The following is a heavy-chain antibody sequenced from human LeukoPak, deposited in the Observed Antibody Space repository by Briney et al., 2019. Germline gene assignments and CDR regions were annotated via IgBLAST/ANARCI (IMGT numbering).Heavy chain of an antibody. Sequence: GGSLRLSCAASGFTFDDYAMHWVRQAPGRGLEWVSGISLNSGSIGYADSVKGRFTISRDNAKNSLYLQMNSLRTEDTALYYCAKGGRGLYYYHGMDVWGQGTTVTVSS. J-gene: IGHJ6*02. CDR2: ISLNSGSI. V-gene: IGHV3-9*01. CDR3: AKGGRGLYYYHGMDV. CDR1: GFTFDDYA. D-gene: IGHD3-10*01.